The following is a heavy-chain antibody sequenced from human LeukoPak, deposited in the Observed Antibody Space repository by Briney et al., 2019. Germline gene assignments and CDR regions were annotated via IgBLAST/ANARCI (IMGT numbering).Heavy chain of an antibody. CDR1: GYTFTNFD. D-gene: IGHD4-11*01. CDR3: ARVGYSNSYDY. V-gene: IGHV1-8*03. J-gene: IGHJ4*02. CDR2: MNPNSGNT. Sequence: EASVKVSCKASGYTFTNFDINWVRQATGQGLEWMGWMNPNSGNTGSAQKFQGRVTITTDTSISTAYMELSSLRYEDTAVYYCARVGYSNSYDYWGQGTLVTVSS.